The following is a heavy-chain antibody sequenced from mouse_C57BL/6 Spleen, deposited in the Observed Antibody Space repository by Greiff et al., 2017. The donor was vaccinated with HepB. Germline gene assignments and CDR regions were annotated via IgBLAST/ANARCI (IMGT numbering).Heavy chain of an antibody. CDR2: IDPSDSET. V-gene: IGHV1-52*01. D-gene: IGHD1-1*01. CDR1: GYTFTSYW. J-gene: IGHJ3*01. Sequence: QVQLKQPGAELVGPGSSVKLSCKASGYTFTSYWMHWVKQRPIQGLEWIGNIDPSDSETHYNQKFKDKATLTVDKSSSTAYMQLSSLTSEDSAVYYCARQDYGRGIAYWGQGTLVTVSA. CDR3: ARQDYGRGIAY.